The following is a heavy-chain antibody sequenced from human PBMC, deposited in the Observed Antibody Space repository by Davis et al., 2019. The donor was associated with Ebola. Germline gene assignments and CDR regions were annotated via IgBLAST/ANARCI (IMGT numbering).Heavy chain of an antibody. CDR1: GFTVSSNY. CDR2: LYSGGST. CDR3: AMSPILDGSGSYYADY. V-gene: IGHV3-53*01. D-gene: IGHD3-10*01. Sequence: GGSLRLSCAASGFTVSSNYMSWVRQAPGKGLEWISVLYSGGSTYYADSVKGRFTISRDNSKNTLYLQMNSLRAEDTAVYYCAMSPILDGSGSYYADYWGQGTLVTVSS. J-gene: IGHJ4*02.